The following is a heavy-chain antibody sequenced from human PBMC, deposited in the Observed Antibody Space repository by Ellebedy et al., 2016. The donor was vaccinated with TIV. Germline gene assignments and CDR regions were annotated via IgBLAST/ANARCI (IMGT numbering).Heavy chain of an antibody. D-gene: IGHD4-23*01. CDR3: ARSGPDYGGNSRVYYYYMDV. Sequence: ASVKVSCKASGYTFTSYAMHWVRQAPGQRLEWMGWINAGNGNTKYSQKFQGRVTITRDTSASTAYMELSSLRSEDTAVYYCARSGPDYGGNSRVYYYYMDVWGKGTTVTVSS. V-gene: IGHV1-3*01. J-gene: IGHJ6*03. CDR2: INAGNGNT. CDR1: GYTFTSYA.